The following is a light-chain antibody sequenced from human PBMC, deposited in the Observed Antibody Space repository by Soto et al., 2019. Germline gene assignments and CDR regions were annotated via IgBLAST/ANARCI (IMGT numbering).Light chain of an antibody. CDR1: SSDVGGYNY. V-gene: IGLV2-14*01. J-gene: IGLJ1*01. Sequence: QSVLTQPVSVSGSPGQSITISCTGTSSDVGGYNYVSWYQQHPGKAPKLMIYDVSDRPSGVSNRFSGSKSGNTASLTISGLQAEDGADYYCSSYTSSSTYVFGTGXKVTVL. CDR3: SSYTSSSTYV. CDR2: DVS.